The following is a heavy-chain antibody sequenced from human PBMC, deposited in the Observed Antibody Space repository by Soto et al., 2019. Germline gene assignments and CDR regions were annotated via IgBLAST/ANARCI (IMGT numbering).Heavy chain of an antibody. J-gene: IGHJ2*01. D-gene: IGHD4-4*01. CDR2: ISYAGGNK. CDR3: ARPLWRDDYNWGYFDL. V-gene: IGHV3-30-3*01. Sequence: PGGSLRLSCAASGFTFSSYALHWVRQVPGKGLEWVAVISYAGGNKYYADSVKGRFTISRDNSKNTLYLQMNSLRTEDTAVYYCARPLWRDDYNWGYFDLWGRGTLVTVSS. CDR1: GFTFSSYA.